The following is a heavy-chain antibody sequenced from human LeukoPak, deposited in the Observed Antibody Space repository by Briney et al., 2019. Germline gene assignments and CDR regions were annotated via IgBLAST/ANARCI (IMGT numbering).Heavy chain of an antibody. CDR1: GGSXXGYX. V-gene: IGHV4-34*01. Sequence: PSETLSLTCAVYGGSXXGYXXXXXXXXPXXXXEWIGEINHSGSTNYNPSLKSRVTISVDTSKNQFSLKLSSVTAADTAVYYCARGDGEPGFDPWGQGTLVTVSS. CDR3: ARGDGEPGFDP. J-gene: IGHJ5*02. CDR2: INHSGST. D-gene: IGHD1-26*01.